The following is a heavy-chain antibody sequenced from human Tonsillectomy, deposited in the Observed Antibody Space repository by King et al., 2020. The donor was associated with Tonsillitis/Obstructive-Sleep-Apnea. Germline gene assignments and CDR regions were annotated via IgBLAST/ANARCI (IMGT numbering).Heavy chain of an antibody. D-gene: IGHD3/OR15-3a*01. J-gene: IGHJ6*02. CDR1: GGTFNRYA. CDR3: AREVCVDSRCYGLDV. Sequence: QLVQSGAEVKKPGSSVKVSCKASGGTFNRYAISWMRQAPGQGLEWMGAIIPILGITNYAQKFQGRVTITAKKSTRTTYMELSSLTSEDTAVYYCAREVCVDSRCYGLDVWGQGTTVTVSS. V-gene: IGHV1-69*10. CDR2: IIPILGIT.